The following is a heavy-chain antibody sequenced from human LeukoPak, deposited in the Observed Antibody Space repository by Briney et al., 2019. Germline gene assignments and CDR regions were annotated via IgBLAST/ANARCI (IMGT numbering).Heavy chain of an antibody. CDR3: ARDLSGAMTTVTCADY. V-gene: IGHV1-2*02. CDR2: INPNSGGT. Sequence: ASVKVPCKASGYTFTGNYMHWVRQAPGQGLEWMGWINPNSGGTNYAQKFQGRVTMTRDTSISTAYMELSRLRSDDTAVYYCARDLSGAMTTVTCADYWGQGTLLTVSS. D-gene: IGHD4-17*01. CDR1: GYTFTGNY. J-gene: IGHJ4*02.